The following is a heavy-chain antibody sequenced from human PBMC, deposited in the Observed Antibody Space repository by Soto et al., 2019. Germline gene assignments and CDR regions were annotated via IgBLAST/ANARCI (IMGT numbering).Heavy chain of an antibody. V-gene: IGHV1-69*04. D-gene: IGHD4-17*01. CDR1: GGTFSSYT. CDR3: GRETLYGSYYYYYMDV. CDR2: IIPILGIA. Sequence: ASVKVSCKASGGTFSSYTISWVRQAPGQGLEWMGRIIPILGIANYAQKFQGRVTITADKSTSTAYMELSSLRSEDTAVYYCGRETLYGSYYYYYMDVWGKGTTVTVSS. J-gene: IGHJ6*03.